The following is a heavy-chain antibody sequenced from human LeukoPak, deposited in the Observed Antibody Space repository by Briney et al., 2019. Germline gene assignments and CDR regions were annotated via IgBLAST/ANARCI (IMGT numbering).Heavy chain of an antibody. CDR1: GFTFSSYA. CDR3: AKEELYYYGSGTYYTLAPFDY. J-gene: IGHJ4*02. V-gene: IGHV3-23*01. Sequence: GGSLRLSCAASGFTFSSYAMSWVRQAPGKGLEWVSGVSGSGGSTDYADSVKGRFTISRDNSKNTLSLQMNSLRAEDTAVYYCAKEELYYYGSGTYYTLAPFDYWGQGTLVTVSS. D-gene: IGHD3-10*01. CDR2: VSGSGGST.